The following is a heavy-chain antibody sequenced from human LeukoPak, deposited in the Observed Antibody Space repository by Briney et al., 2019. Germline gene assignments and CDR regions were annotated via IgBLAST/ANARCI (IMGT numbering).Heavy chain of an antibody. CDR3: ARDSGWFSAEYFQH. J-gene: IGHJ1*01. D-gene: IGHD6-19*01. CDR2: IKQDGSEK. V-gene: IGHV3-7*01. CDR1: GFTFSSYW. Sequence: GGSLRLSCAASGFTFSSYWMSRVRQAPGKGLEWVANIKQDGSEKYYVDSVKGRFTISRDNAKNSLYLQMNSLRAEDTAVYYCARDSGWFSAEYFQHWGQGTLVTVSS.